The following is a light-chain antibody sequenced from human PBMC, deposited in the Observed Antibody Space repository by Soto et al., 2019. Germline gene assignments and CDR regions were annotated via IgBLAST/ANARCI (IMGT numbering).Light chain of an antibody. Sequence: EIVLTQSPATLSLSPGERATLSCRASQSVSSYLAWYQQKPGQAPRLLIYDTSNRATGIPARFSGSGSGTDFTLTISSLEPEDLAVYYCKQRQNWPWTVVQGTKVEIK. CDR3: KQRQNWPWT. J-gene: IGKJ1*01. CDR1: QSVSSY. V-gene: IGKV3-11*01. CDR2: DTS.